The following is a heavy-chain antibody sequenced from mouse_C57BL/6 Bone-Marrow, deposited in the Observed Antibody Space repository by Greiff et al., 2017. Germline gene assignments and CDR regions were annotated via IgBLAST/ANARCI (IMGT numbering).Heavy chain of an antibody. CDR3: ARGTGTMTY. CDR1: GYTFTDYY. D-gene: IGHD4-1*01. J-gene: IGHJ3*01. CDR2: INPNNGGT. Sequence: VQLQQSGPELVKPGASVKISCKASGYTFTDYYMNWVKQSHGKSLEWIGDINPNNGGTSYNQKFKGKATLTVDKSSRTAYMELRSLTSEDSAVYYCARGTGTMTYWGQGTLVTVSA. V-gene: IGHV1-26*01.